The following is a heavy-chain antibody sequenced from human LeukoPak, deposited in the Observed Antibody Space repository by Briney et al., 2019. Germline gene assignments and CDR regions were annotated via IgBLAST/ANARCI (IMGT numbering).Heavy chain of an antibody. Sequence: GGSLRLSCAASGFTFSSYGMHWVRQAPGKGLEWVAVIWYDGSNKYYADSVKGRFTISRDNSKNTLYLQMNSLRAEDTAVYYCARDSGGPYYYDSSGYYSVEYFQHWGQGTLVTVSS. J-gene: IGHJ1*01. CDR3: ARDSGGPYYYDSSGYYSVEYFQH. CDR1: GFTFSSYG. CDR2: IWYDGSNK. D-gene: IGHD3-22*01. V-gene: IGHV3-33*01.